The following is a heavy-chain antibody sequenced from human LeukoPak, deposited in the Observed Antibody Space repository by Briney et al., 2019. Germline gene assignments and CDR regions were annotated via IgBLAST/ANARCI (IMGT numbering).Heavy chain of an antibody. CDR3: ARGYGPNDAFDI. Sequence: SETLSLTCTVSGYSISSGYYWGWIRQPPGKGLEWIGSIYHSGSTYYNPSLKSRVTISVDTSKNQFSLKLSSVTAADTAVYYCARGYGPNDAFDIWGQGTMVTVSS. V-gene: IGHV4-38-2*02. CDR1: GYSISSGYY. D-gene: IGHD4-17*01. J-gene: IGHJ3*02. CDR2: IYHSGST.